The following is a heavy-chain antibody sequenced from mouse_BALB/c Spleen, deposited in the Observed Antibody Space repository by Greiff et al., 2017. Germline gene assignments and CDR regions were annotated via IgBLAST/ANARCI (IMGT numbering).Heavy chain of an antibody. CDR3: AREDDGYPFAY. Sequence: DVQLQESGPGLVKPSQSLSLTCTVTGYSITSDYAWNWIRQFPGNKLEWMGYISYSGSTSYNPSLKSRISITRDTSKNQFFLQLNSVTTEDTATYYCAREDDGYPFAYWGQGTLVTVSA. J-gene: IGHJ3*01. CDR2: ISYSGST. CDR1: GYSITSDYA. D-gene: IGHD2-3*01. V-gene: IGHV3-2*02.